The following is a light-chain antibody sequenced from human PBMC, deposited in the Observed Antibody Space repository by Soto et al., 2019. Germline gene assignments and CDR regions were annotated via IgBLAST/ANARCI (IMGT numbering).Light chain of an antibody. CDR2: HVS. Sequence: QSALTQPASVSGSPGQSCTISCTAASSDVGAYNYVSWCQQHPGKLMIYHVSNRPSGVSSRFSGSKSANTASLTISGLQAEDEAAYYCSSYTNTTTQVFGGGTKLTVL. V-gene: IGLV2-14*03. CDR1: SSDVGAYNY. J-gene: IGLJ2*01. CDR3: SSYTNTTTQV.